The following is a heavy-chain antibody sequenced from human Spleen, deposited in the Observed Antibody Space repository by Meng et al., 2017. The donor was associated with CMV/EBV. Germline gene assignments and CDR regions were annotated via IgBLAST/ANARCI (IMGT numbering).Heavy chain of an antibody. D-gene: IGHD2-2*01. CDR1: GYTFTGYY. V-gene: IGHV1-2*06. CDR2: MNPNSGGT. J-gene: IGHJ4*02. CDR3: ACSLLDTSPTEY. Sequence: SCKASGYTFTGYYIHWMRQAPRQGLEWMGRMNPNSGGTNYVQKFQGRVTLTRDTSVKTAYMELTRLTSDDTAVYFCACSLLDTSPTEYWGQGTLVTVSS.